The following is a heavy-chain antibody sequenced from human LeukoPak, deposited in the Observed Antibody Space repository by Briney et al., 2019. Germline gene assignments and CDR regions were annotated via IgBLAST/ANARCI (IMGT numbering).Heavy chain of an antibody. CDR1: GYTFTSYG. J-gene: IGHJ6*02. Sequence: ASVKVSCKASGYTFTSYGISWVRQAPGQGLEWMGWMNPNSGNTGYAQKFQGRVTMTRNTSISTAYMELSSLRSEDTAVYYCARGDFWSGYSYYYYYGMDVWGQGTTVTVSS. CDR3: ARGDFWSGYSYYYYYGMDV. V-gene: IGHV1-8*02. D-gene: IGHD3-3*01. CDR2: MNPNSGNT.